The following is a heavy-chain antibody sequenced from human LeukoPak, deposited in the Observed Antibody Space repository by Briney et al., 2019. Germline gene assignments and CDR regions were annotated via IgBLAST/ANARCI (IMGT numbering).Heavy chain of an antibody. D-gene: IGHD1-1*01. J-gene: IGHJ5*02. CDR2: SYYSGST. V-gene: IGHV4-39*01. Sequence: PTETLSLTCIVSGGSIRSSTDYWGWIRQPPGKGLGWIGRSYYSGSTYYNPSLKSRVPISVDTYKNQFSLKLSSVTDADTAVYYGAGHGKIRVQTFSCWFDPWGQGTLVTVSS. CDR1: GGSIRSSTDY. CDR3: AGHGKIRVQTFSCWFDP.